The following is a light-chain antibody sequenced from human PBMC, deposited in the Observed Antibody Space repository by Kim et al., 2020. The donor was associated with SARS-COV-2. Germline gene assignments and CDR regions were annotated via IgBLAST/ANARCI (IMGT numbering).Light chain of an antibody. J-gene: IGKJ4*01. CDR1: QSISTY. CDR3: QQSHTAPLLT. Sequence: DIQMTQSPSSLAASVGDRVTIACRASQSISTYLNWYQQKPGKAPKLLIYAASRLQSGVPSRFSGSGSGTDFTLTISSLQPEDFATYYCQQSHTAPLLTFGRGTKVDIK. CDR2: AAS. V-gene: IGKV1-39*01.